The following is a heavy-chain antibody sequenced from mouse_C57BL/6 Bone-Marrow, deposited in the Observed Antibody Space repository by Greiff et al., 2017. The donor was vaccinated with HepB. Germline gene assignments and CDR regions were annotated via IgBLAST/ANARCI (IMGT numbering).Heavy chain of an antibody. D-gene: IGHD2-2*01. CDR2: IRSKSSNYAT. J-gene: IGHJ4*01. V-gene: IGHV10-3*01. CDR1: GFTFNTYA. Sequence: EVKLVESGGGLVQPKGSLKLSCAASGFTFNTYAMHWVRQAPGKGLEWVARIRSKSSNYATYYADSVKDRFTIARDDSESMLYLQRNNLKTEDTARYYGGSTMVRTTAMDDWGQGTSVTVSS. CDR3: GSTMVRTTAMDD.